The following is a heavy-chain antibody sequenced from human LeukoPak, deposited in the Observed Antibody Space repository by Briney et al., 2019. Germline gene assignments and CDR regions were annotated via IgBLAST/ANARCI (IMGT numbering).Heavy chain of an antibody. Sequence: PSETLSLTCTVSGGSISSGGYYCSWIRQHPGKGLEWIGYIYYSGSTYYNPSLKSRVTISVDTSKTQFSLKLSSVTAAGTAVYYCARSDLVRWQPTELGPLGYFDRWGRGTLVTVSS. J-gene: IGHJ2*01. CDR2: IYYSGST. CDR1: GGSISSGGYY. V-gene: IGHV4-31*02. D-gene: IGHD5-24*01. CDR3: ARSDLVRWQPTELGPLGYFDR.